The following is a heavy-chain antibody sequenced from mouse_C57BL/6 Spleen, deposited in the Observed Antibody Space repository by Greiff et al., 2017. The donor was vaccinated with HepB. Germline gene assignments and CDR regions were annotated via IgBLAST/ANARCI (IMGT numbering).Heavy chain of an antibody. CDR2: IDPSDSET. Sequence: QVQLQQSGAELVRPGSSVKLSCKASGYTFTSYWMHWVKQRPIHGLEWIGNIDPSDSETHYNQKFKDKATLTVAKSSSTAYMQLSSLTAADSAVYYCARRGNWYFDVWGTGTTVTVSS. CDR3: ARRGNWYFDV. D-gene: IGHD2-14*01. V-gene: IGHV1-52*01. CDR1: GYTFTSYW. J-gene: IGHJ1*03.